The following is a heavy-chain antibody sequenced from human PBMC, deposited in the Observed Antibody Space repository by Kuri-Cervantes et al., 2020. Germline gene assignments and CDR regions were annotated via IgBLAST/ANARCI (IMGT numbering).Heavy chain of an antibody. CDR3: ATEGYGSGSYPTDY. CDR2: ISSSGSYI. CDR1: GFTFSSHN. D-gene: IGHD3-10*01. V-gene: IGHV3-21*01. Sequence: GGSLRLSCAASGFTFSSHNMNWVRQAPGKGLEWVSFISSSGSYIYYAGSVKGRFTISRDNAKNSLYLQMNSLRAEDTAVYYCATEGYGSGSYPTDYWGQGTLVTVSS. J-gene: IGHJ4*02.